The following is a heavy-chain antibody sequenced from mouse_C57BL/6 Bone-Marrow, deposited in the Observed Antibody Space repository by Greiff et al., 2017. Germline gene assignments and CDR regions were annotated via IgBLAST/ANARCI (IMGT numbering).Heavy chain of an antibody. CDR3: ARGLGYYGSSSWFAY. CDR2: IDPEDGET. V-gene: IGHV14-2*01. D-gene: IGHD1-1*01. CDR1: GFNIKDYY. J-gene: IGHJ3*01. Sequence: EVQVVESGAELVKPGASVKLSCTASGFNIKDYYMHWVKQRTEQGLEWIGRIDPEDGETQYAPKFQGKATITADTSSNTAYLKLSSLTSEDTAVYYCARGLGYYGSSSWFAYWGQGTLVTVSA.